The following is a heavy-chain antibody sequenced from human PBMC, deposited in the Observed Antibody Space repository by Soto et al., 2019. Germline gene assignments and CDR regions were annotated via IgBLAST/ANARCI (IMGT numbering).Heavy chain of an antibody. CDR2: MNPGSGDT. D-gene: IGHD3-16*01. V-gene: IGHV1-8*01. CDR1: GYSFPNKD. Sequence: ASVKVSCKASGYSFPNKDVIWLRQPAGQGLEWMGWMNPGSGDTGYAQKFQGRVTMTRDISTATAYMELSSLRSDDTATYYCARMATFGSLNWFDPWGQGTLVTVSS. J-gene: IGHJ5*02. CDR3: ARMATFGSLNWFDP.